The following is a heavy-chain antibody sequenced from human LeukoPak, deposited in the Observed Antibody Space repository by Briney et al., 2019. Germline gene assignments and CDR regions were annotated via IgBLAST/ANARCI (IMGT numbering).Heavy chain of an antibody. Sequence: QTGGSLRLSCAASGFTFSSYSMNWVRQAPGKGLEWVSLISGDGGSTFYADSVKGRFTIPRDNSKNSLYLQMNSLRSDDTALYYCARESESSGWYDYWGQGTLVTVSS. D-gene: IGHD6-19*01. J-gene: IGHJ4*02. CDR3: ARESESSGWYDY. CDR2: ISGDGGST. CDR1: GFTFSSYS. V-gene: IGHV3-43*02.